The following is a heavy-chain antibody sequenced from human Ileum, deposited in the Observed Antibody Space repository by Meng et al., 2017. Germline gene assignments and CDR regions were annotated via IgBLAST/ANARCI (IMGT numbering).Heavy chain of an antibody. V-gene: IGHV4-39*07. CDR2: MYHTGHT. CDR1: GGSVTNSSYY. CDR3: VRENYYDSSGHYFEDGYFDY. Sequence: GSLRLSCTVSGGSVTNSSYYWGWIRQSPGKGLEWIGSMYHTGHTYDNPSLKSRFTISVDTSKNQFSLRLSSVTAADTAVYFCVRENYYDSSGHYFEDGYFDYWGQGTLVTVSS. D-gene: IGHD3-22*01. J-gene: IGHJ4*02.